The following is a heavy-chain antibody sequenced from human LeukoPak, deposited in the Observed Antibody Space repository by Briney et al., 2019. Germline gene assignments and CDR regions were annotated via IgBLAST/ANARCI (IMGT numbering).Heavy chain of an antibody. Sequence: PSETLSLTCTVSGGSISIYYWSWIRQPPGRGLESIGYIYYSGSTNYNPSLKSRVTISVDTSKNQFSLKLSSVTAADTAVYYCASGMITFGGVIVFDYWGQGTLVTVSS. D-gene: IGHD3-16*02. CDR1: GGSISIYY. CDR3: ASGMITFGGVIVFDY. J-gene: IGHJ4*02. CDR2: IYYSGST. V-gene: IGHV4-59*08.